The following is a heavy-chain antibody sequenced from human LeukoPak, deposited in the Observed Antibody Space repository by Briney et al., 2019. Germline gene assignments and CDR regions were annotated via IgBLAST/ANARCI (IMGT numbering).Heavy chain of an antibody. D-gene: IGHD4-11*01. CDR2: MNPNSGNT. V-gene: IGHV1-8*01. Sequence: ASVKVSCKASGYTFTSYDINWVRQATGQGLEWMGWMNPNSGNTGYAQKFQGRVTMTRNTSISTAYMELSSLRSEDTAVYYCARAMTTVTPFYYYYYGMDVWGQGTTVTVSS. CDR1: GYTFTSYD. CDR3: ARAMTTVTPFYYYYYGMDV. J-gene: IGHJ6*02.